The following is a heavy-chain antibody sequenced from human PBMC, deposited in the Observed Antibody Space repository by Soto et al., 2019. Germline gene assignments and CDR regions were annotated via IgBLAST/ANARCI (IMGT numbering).Heavy chain of an antibody. CDR2: IYTSGST. Sequence: SETLSLTCTVSGGSISSYYWSCIRQPAGKGLEWIGRIYTSGSTNYNPSLKSRVTMSVDTSKNQFSLKLSSVTAADTAVYYCARDTGYVEMATIGDWFDPWGQGTLVTVSS. D-gene: IGHD5-12*01. CDR3: ARDTGYVEMATIGDWFDP. CDR1: GGSISSYY. V-gene: IGHV4-4*07. J-gene: IGHJ5*02.